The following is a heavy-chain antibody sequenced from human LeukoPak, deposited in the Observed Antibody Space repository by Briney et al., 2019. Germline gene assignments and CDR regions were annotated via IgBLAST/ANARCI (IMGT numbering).Heavy chain of an antibody. Sequence: ASVNVSCKASGGTFSSYAISWVRQAPGQGLEWMGGIIPIFGTANYAQKFQGRVTITADESTSTAYMELSSLRSEDTAVYYCARGDRWLQLGFDYWGQGTLVTVSS. J-gene: IGHJ4*02. V-gene: IGHV1-69*13. D-gene: IGHD5-24*01. CDR3: ARGDRWLQLGFDY. CDR1: GGTFSSYA. CDR2: IIPIFGTA.